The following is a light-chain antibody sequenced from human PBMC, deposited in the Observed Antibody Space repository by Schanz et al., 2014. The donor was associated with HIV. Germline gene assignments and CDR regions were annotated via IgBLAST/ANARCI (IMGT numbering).Light chain of an antibody. Sequence: QSALTQPPSASGSPGQSVTITCTGTSSDVGGYDFVSWYQQHPGKAPKLMIYEVSERPSGVPDRFSGSKSGNTASLTVSGLQADDEADYYCSSFAGNNKLLFGGGTKLTVL. CDR2: EVS. V-gene: IGLV2-8*01. CDR3: SSFAGNNKLL. J-gene: IGLJ2*01. CDR1: SSDVGGYDF.